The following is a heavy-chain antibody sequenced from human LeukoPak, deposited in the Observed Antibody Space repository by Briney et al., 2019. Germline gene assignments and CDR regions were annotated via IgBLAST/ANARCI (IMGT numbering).Heavy chain of an antibody. Sequence: AASVKVSCKASGYTFTSYAMNWVRQAPGQGLEWMGWINTNTGNPTYAQGFTGRFVFSLDTSVSTAYLQISSLKAEDTAVYYCARVERGLRYYYYYYMDVWGKGTTVTVSS. J-gene: IGHJ6*03. V-gene: IGHV7-4-1*02. CDR3: ARVERGLRYYYYYYMDV. CDR2: INTNTGNP. D-gene: IGHD3-16*01. CDR1: GYTFTSYA.